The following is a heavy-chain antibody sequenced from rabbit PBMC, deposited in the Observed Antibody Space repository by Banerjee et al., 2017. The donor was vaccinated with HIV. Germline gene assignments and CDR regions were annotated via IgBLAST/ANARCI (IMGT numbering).Heavy chain of an antibody. J-gene: IGHJ6*01. CDR2: IEPIFGIT. CDR1: GFDFSSYG. CDR3: ARDGAGGSYFAL. Sequence: QEQVVESGGGLVQPGGSLTLSCKASGFDFSSYGVSWVRQAPGKGLEWIGYIEPIFGITYYASWVNGRFSISRENAQNTVFLQMTSLTAADTATYFCARDGAGGSYFALWGPGTLVTVS. D-gene: IGHD8-1*01. V-gene: IGHV1S47*01.